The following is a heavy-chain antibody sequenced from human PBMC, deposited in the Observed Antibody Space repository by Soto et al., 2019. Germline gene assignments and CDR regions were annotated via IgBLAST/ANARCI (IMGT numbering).Heavy chain of an antibody. J-gene: IGHJ4*02. D-gene: IGHD2-15*01. CDR3: ARAGYCSGGSCSSFDY. CDR2: INSDGSST. V-gene: IGHV3-74*01. CDR1: GFTFSSYW. Sequence: GGSLRLSCAASGFTFSSYWMHWVRQAPGKGLVWVSRINSDGSSTSYADSVKGRFTISRDNAKNTLYLQMNSLRAEDTAVYYCARAGYCSGGSCSSFDYWGQGTLVTVSS.